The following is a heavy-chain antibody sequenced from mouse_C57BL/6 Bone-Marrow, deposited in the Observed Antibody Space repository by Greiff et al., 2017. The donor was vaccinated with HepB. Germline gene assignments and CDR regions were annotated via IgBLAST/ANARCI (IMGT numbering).Heavy chain of an antibody. Sequence: DVKLVESGPGLVKPSQSLSLTCSVTGYSITSGYYWNWIRQFPGNKLEWMGYISYDGSNNYNPSLKNRISITRDTSKNQFFLKLNSVTTEDTATYYCARGNYYGSSYVAWFAYWGQGTLVTVSA. D-gene: IGHD1-1*01. CDR2: ISYDGSN. V-gene: IGHV3-6*01. CDR3: ARGNYYGSSYVAWFAY. J-gene: IGHJ3*01. CDR1: GYSITSGYY.